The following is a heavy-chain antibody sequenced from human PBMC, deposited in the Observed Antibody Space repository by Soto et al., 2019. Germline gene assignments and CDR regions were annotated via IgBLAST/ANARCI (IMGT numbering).Heavy chain of an antibody. J-gene: IGHJ4*03. CDR1: GDSVTSNVW. D-gene: IGHD6-19*01. CDR3: ARVHVMVVAGSTFDY. V-gene: IGHV4-4*02. CDR2: AYHNGLT. Sequence: PSETLSLTCAVSGDSVTSNVWWSWVRQPPGKGLEWIGEAYHNGLTDYNPSLKSRISISVDTSKNQFSLRLTSVTAADTATYYCARVHVMVVAGSTFDYWGPGTLVTVSS.